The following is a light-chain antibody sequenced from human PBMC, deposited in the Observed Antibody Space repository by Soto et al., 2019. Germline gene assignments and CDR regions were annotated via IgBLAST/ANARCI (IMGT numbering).Light chain of an antibody. CDR2: ATS. J-gene: IGKJ1*01. CDR1: QGIRGD. CDR3: IQDFISPQT. Sequence: AIQMTQSPSSLSASLGDRVTITCRASQGIRGDLGWYQQKPGKAPKLLISATSTLQSGVPSRFSGRGSGTNLTLTISSLQPEDFETYYCIQDFISPQTVGRGTKGDIK. V-gene: IGKV1-6*01.